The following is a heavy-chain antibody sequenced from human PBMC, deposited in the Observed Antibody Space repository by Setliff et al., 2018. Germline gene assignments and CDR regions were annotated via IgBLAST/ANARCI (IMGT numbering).Heavy chain of an antibody. CDR1: GGTFANKP. V-gene: IGHV1-69*13. J-gene: IGHJ6*03. D-gene: IGHD3-3*01. CDR2: IIPIFGTA. CDR3: ARMSGFLYMDV. Sequence: ASVKVSCKASGGTFANKPISWVRQAPGQGLEWMGGIIPIFGTADYARKFQARVTITADESTSTAYMELRSLSSDDTAVYYCARMSGFLYMDVWGKGTTVTVSS.